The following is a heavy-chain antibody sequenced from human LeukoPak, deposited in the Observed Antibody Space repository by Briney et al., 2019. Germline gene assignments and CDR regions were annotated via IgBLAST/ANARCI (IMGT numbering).Heavy chain of an antibody. CDR2: INHSGST. J-gene: IGHJ4*02. CDR1: GGSFSGYY. CDR3: ARGYYDILTGYPL. Sequence: SSETLSLTCAVYGGSFSGYYWSWIRQPPGKGLEWIGEINHSGSTNYNPSLKSRVTISVDTSKNQFSLKLSSVTAADTAVYCCARGYYDILTGYPLWGQGTLVTVSS. D-gene: IGHD3-9*01. V-gene: IGHV4-34*01.